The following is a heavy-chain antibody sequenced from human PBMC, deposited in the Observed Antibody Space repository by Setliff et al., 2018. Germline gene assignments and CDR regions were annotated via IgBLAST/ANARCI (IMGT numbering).Heavy chain of an antibody. CDR2: IYTSWST. CDR1: GASINNHY. Sequence: PSETLSLTCTVSGASINNHYWAWIRQHPGKGLEWIGHIYTSWSTNYNPSLKSRLTISVDTSKNQFSLNLSSVTAADTAVYYCAICRYQVPYNYWGQGSLVTVSS. D-gene: IGHD2-2*01. J-gene: IGHJ4*02. V-gene: IGHV4-4*08. CDR3: AICRYQVPYNY.